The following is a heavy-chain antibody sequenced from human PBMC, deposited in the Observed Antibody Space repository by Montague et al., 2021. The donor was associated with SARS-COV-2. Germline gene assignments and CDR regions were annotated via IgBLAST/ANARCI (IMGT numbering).Heavy chain of an antibody. J-gene: IGHJ4*02. D-gene: IGHD5-24*01. V-gene: IGHV4-34*01. CDR3: ARGTRAVQITPGFRY. CDR1: GGSFHISS. Sequence: SETLSLTCAVYGGSFHISSWGWIRQSPGKGLEWIGEVDHSGNTKYNPSLKSRVTISVDTSKNQFSLNLTSVTAADTAIYYCARGTRAVQITPGFRYWGQGTQVAVSS. CDR2: VDHSGNT.